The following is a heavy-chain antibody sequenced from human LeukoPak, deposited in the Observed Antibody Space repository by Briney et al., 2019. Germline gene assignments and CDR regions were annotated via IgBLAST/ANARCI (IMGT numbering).Heavy chain of an antibody. D-gene: IGHD3-10*01. Sequence: TSETLSLTCTLSDGSISTYFWSWVRQIPGKGLEWIGYIYYTGQTSYNPSLQSRVTMSVDTSKDQFSLRLTSVTVADTAVNYCARTILWFVDDYYFHYTDVWGRGTTVIVSS. J-gene: IGHJ6*03. CDR2: IYYTGQT. CDR1: DGSISTYF. CDR3: ARTILWFVDDYYFHYTDV. V-gene: IGHV4-59*08.